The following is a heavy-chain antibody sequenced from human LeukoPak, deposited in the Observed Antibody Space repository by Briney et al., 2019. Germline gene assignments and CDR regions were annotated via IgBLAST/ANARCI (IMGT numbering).Heavy chain of an antibody. CDR2: MNPNSGNT. CDR1: GYTFTSYG. Sequence: PGASVKVSCKASGYTFTSYGINWVRQAPGQGLEWMGWMNPNSGNTGYAQKFQGRVTMTRNTSISTAYMELSSLRSEDTAVYYCARGGTYCGGDCYSDGWGQGTLVTVSS. J-gene: IGHJ4*02. D-gene: IGHD2-21*02. V-gene: IGHV1-8*02. CDR3: ARGGTYCGGDCYSDG.